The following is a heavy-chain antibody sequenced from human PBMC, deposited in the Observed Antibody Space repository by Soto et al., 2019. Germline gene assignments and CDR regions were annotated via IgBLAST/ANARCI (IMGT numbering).Heavy chain of an antibody. D-gene: IGHD1-1*01. Sequence: QVQLQESGPGLVKPSQTLSLTCTVSGGSISRGGYYWSWIRQPPGTGLEWIGDIYYSGSTYYNPSLKSRVTIAVDTSKNQVALKRSSVTAADTAVDYCARGARGTGTVFDYWGQGTLVTVSS. J-gene: IGHJ4*02. CDR3: ARGARGTGTVFDY. CDR2: IYYSGST. CDR1: GGSISRGGYY. V-gene: IGHV4-31*03.